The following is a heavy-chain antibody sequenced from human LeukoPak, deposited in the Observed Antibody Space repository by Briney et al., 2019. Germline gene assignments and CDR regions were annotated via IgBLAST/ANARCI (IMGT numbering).Heavy chain of an antibody. CDR1: GFTFRSYS. D-gene: IGHD5/OR15-5a*01. V-gene: IGHV3-23*01. CDR3: SPIFYAPDY. Sequence: GGSLRLSCEASGFTFRSYSMNWVRQAPGKGLEWVSSISGGGGSTSYAGSVKGRFTISRDNAKNTLYLQMNSLRVEDTAVYYCSPIFYAPDYWGQGTQVTVSS. CDR2: ISGGGGST. J-gene: IGHJ4*02.